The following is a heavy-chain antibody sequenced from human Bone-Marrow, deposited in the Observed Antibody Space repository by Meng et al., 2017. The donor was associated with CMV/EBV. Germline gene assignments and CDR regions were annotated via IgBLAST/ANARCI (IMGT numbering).Heavy chain of an antibody. J-gene: IGHJ6*02. CDR3: ARTPRNTGYNYYSGMDV. CDR2: IFSNDEK. Sequence: SGPTLVKPTETLTLTCTVSGFSLSNARMGVSWIRQPPGKALEWLAHIFSNDEKSYSTSLKSRLTISKDTSKSQVVLTMTNMDPVDTATYYCARTPRNTGYNYYSGMDVWGQGTTVTVSS. CDR1: GFSLSNARMG. D-gene: IGHD2/OR15-2a*01. V-gene: IGHV2-26*01.